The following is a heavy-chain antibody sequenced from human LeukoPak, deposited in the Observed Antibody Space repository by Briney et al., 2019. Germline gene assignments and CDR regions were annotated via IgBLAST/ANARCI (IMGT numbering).Heavy chain of an antibody. CDR2: ISYDGSNK. D-gene: IGHD3-22*01. Sequence: GGSLRLSCAASGFTFSSYGMHWVRQAPGKGLEWVAVISYDGSNKYYADSVKGRFTISRDNSKNTLYLQMNSLRAEDTAVYYCARDFSGYYVGNWFDPWGQGTLVTVSS. V-gene: IGHV3-30*03. CDR3: ARDFSGYYVGNWFDP. J-gene: IGHJ5*02. CDR1: GFTFSSYG.